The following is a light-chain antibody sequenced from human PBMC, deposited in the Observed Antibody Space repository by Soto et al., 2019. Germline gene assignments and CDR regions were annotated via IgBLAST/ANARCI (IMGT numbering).Light chain of an antibody. CDR3: ISYSSIKTYV. Sequence: QSALTQPASVSGSPGQSITISCTGTSSDVGGYDYVSWYQQHPGKAPKLMIYDVTNRPSGVSNRFSGSKSGNTASLTISGLQAEDEADYYCISYSSIKTYVFGTGTKRTGL. CDR2: DVT. J-gene: IGLJ1*01. V-gene: IGLV2-14*01. CDR1: SSDVGGYDY.